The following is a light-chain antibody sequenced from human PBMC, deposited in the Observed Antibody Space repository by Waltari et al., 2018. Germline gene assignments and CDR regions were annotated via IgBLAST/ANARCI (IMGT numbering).Light chain of an antibody. Sequence: QSVLTQPPSVSGAPGQRVTISCTGRSAHLRAGSDVPWYQQLPGTAPKPLISGNSNRPSGVPDRFSGSKSGTSASLAITGLQAEDEADYYCQSYDSSLSGSGVVFGGGTKLTVL. CDR3: QSYDSSLSGSGVV. V-gene: IGLV1-40*01. CDR2: GNS. CDR1: SAHLRAGSD. J-gene: IGLJ2*01.